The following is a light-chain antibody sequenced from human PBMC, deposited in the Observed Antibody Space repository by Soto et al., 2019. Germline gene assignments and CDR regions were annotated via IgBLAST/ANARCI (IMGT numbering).Light chain of an antibody. J-gene: IGLJ1*01. V-gene: IGLV2-23*01. Sequence: QSALTQPASVSGSPGQSITISCTGTSSDVGSYNLVSWYQQHPGKAPKLMIYEATKRASGVSNRFSGSKSGSTASLTISGLQAEDEADYYCCSYTSGPAYVFGTGTKLTVL. CDR2: EAT. CDR3: CSYTSGPAYV. CDR1: SSDVGSYNL.